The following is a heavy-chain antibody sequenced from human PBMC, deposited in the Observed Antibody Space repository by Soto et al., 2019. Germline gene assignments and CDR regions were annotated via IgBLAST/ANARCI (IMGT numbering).Heavy chain of an antibody. Sequence: GGSLRLSCAASGFTFDDFAMCWVRQVPGKGLEWISLVNWDGDTTFYADSVKGRFIISRDNSKNSVYLQMNSLRSDDSAIYYCAKGATVTTHYQYYGMDVWGRGTTVTVSS. V-gene: IGHV3-43D*04. D-gene: IGHD4-17*01. CDR2: VNWDGDTT. CDR3: AKGATVTTHYQYYGMDV. CDR1: GFTFDDFA. J-gene: IGHJ6*02.